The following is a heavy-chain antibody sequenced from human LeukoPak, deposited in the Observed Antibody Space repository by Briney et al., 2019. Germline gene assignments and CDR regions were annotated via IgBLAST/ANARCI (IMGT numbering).Heavy chain of an antibody. J-gene: IGHJ4*02. Sequence: GGSLRLSCAASGFTFSGSAMHWVRQASGKGLEWVGRIRSKVNNYATEYAVSVKGRFTISRDDSKSTVYLQMNSLKTEDTAVYYCTRLRGERASGDYWGQGTLVTVSS. D-gene: IGHD3-10*01. CDR3: TRLRGERASGDY. CDR2: IRSKVNNYAT. CDR1: GFTFSGSA. V-gene: IGHV3-73*01.